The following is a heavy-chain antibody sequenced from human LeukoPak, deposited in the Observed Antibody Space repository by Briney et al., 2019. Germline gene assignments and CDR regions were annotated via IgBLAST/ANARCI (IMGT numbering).Heavy chain of an antibody. D-gene: IGHD6-13*01. CDR1: GFTFGDYA. CDR3: AKGPHSSSSFDY. J-gene: IGHJ4*02. CDR2: IKQDGSEK. V-gene: IGHV3-7*03. Sequence: PGRSLRLSCTASGFTFGDYAMSWVRQAPGKGLEWVANIKQDGSEKYYVDSVKGRFTISRDNSKNTLYLQMNSLRAEDTAVYYCAKGPHSSSSFDYWGQGTLVTVSS.